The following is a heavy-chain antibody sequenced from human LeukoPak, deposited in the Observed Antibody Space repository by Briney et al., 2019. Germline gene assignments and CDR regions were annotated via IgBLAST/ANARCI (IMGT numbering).Heavy chain of an antibody. Sequence: ASVKVSCKASGGTFSSYAISWVRQAPGQGLEWMGGIIPIFGTANYAQKFQGRVTITADESTSTAYMELNSLRAEDTAVYYCAKCSRLHVDTAMVKSPFDYWGQGTLVTVSS. J-gene: IGHJ4*02. CDR3: AKCSRLHVDTAMVKSPFDY. CDR1: GGTFSSYA. V-gene: IGHV1-69*13. CDR2: IIPIFGTA. D-gene: IGHD5-18*01.